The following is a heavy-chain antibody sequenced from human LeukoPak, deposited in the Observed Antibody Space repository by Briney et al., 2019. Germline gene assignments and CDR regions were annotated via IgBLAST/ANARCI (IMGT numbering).Heavy chain of an antibody. J-gene: IGHJ5*02. CDR3: ARHDPGWFDT. CDR1: GGSISSSY. V-gene: IGHV4-59*08. Sequence: TSETLSLTCTVSGGSISSSYWSWIRQPPGKGLEWIGYIHYSGSTNCNPSLKSRATISVDTSKAHFSLKLSSATAADTAVYYCARHDPGWFDTWGQGTLVTVSS. CDR2: IHYSGST. D-gene: IGHD7-27*01.